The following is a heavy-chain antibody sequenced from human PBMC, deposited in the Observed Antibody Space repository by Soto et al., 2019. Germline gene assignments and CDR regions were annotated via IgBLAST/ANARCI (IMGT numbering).Heavy chain of an antibody. CDR1: GFTFSSYA. V-gene: IGHV3-23*01. D-gene: IGHD4-17*01. CDR3: AKDGRDYGDAYFDY. J-gene: IGHJ4*02. CDR2: ISGSGGST. Sequence: LSLTCAASGFTFSSYAMSWVRQAPGKGLEWVSAISGSGGSTYYADSVKGRFTISRDNSKNTLYLQMNSLRAEDTAVYYCAKDGRDYGDAYFDYWGQGTLVTVSS.